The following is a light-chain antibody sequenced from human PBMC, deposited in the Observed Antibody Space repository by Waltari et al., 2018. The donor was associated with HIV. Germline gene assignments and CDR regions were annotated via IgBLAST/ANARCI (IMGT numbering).Light chain of an antibody. J-gene: IGLJ3*02. V-gene: IGLV2-23*01. CDR3: CSYAGSSTWV. CDR1: RSDVGSYNL. CDR2: EGS. Sequence: QSALTQPDSVSGSPGQSITTSCTGPRSDVGSYNLVSWYQQHPGKAPKLMIYEGSKRPSGVSNRFSGSKSGNTASLTISGLQAEDEADYYCCSYAGSSTWVFGGGTKLTVL.